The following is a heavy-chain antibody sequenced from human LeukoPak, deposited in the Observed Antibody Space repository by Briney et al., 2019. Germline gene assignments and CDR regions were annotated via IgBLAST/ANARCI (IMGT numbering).Heavy chain of an antibody. CDR3: TRGMDHINYAWFDP. CDR1: GFTFNTYA. V-gene: IGHV3-21*06. CDR2: IFGSRDSI. Sequence: GGSLRLSCVVSGFTFNTYAMSWVRQAPGKRLEWVSSIFGSRDSISYANSVKGRFTISRDNAENSLYLQMDSLRVEDTAVYYCTRGMDHINYAWFDPWGQGTLVIVSS. J-gene: IGHJ5*02. D-gene: IGHD4-11*01.